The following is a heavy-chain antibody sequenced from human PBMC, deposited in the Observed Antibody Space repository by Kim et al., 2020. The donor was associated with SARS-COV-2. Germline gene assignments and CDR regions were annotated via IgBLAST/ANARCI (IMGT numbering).Heavy chain of an antibody. CDR1: GGSISSYY. CDR3: AREHHCTNGVCLGAFDI. Sequence: SETLSLTCTVSGGSISSYYWSWIRQPAGKGLEWIGRIYTSGSTNYNPSLKSRVTMSVDTSKNQFSLKLSSVTAADTAVYYCAREHHCTNGVCLGAFDIWGQGTMVTVSS. J-gene: IGHJ3*02. CDR2: IYTSGST. V-gene: IGHV4-4*07. D-gene: IGHD2-8*01.